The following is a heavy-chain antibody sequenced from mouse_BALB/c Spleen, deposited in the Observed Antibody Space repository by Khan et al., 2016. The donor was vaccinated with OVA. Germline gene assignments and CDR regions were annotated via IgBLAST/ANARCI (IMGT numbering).Heavy chain of an antibody. J-gene: IGHJ4*01. CDR1: GFIFSDYG. Sequence: EVELVESEGGLVQPGGSRKLSCAASGFIFSDYGMAWVRQAPGKGPEWVAFISNLAYSIYYADTVTGRFTISRENAKNTLYLEMSSLRSEDTAMYYCARSWAMDYWGQGTSVTVSS. CDR2: ISNLAYSI. V-gene: IGHV5-15*02. CDR3: ARSWAMDY.